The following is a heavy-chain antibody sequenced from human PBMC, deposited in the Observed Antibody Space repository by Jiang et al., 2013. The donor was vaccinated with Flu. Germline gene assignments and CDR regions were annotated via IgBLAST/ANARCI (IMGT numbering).Heavy chain of an antibody. V-gene: IGHV6-1*01. J-gene: IGHJ5*02. Sequence: SQTLSLTCAISGDSVSSNSAAWNWIRQSPSRGLEWLGRTYYRSKWYNDYAVSVKSRITINPDTSKNQFSLQLNSVTPEDTAVYYCARAYYDILTGYPNWFDPWGQGTLVTVSS. CDR1: GDSVSSNSAA. CDR2: TYYRSKWYN. CDR3: ARAYYDILTGYPNWFDP. D-gene: IGHD3-9*01.